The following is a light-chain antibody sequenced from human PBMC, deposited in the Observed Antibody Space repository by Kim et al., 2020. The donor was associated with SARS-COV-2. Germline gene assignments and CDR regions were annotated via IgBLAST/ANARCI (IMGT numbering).Light chain of an antibody. V-gene: IGLV7-46*01. Sequence: QAVVTQEPSLTVSPGGRVTLTCASSTGAVTSGHYPYWFQQKPGQAPRTVIYDTTHEDSWTPARFSGSLLGDKAALTLSGAQPEDEADYYCLLVLGGGRVFGGGTQLTVL. CDR3: LLVLGGGRV. CDR1: TGAVTSGHY. J-gene: IGLJ3*02. CDR2: DTT.